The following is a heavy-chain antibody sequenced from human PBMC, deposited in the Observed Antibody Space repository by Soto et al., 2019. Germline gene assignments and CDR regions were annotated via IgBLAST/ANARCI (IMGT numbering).Heavy chain of an antibody. CDR1: GFTFDDYA. Sequence: GGSLRLSCAASGFTFDDYAMHWVRQAPGKGLEWVSGISWNRGSISYAKSVKGRFTISSDNAKKTLYLQMNSLIVEDTALYYCAKGVSVAASLDYWGQGTLVTVSS. CDR2: ISWNRGSI. J-gene: IGHJ4*02. V-gene: IGHV3-9*01. D-gene: IGHD2-15*01. CDR3: AKGVSVAASLDY.